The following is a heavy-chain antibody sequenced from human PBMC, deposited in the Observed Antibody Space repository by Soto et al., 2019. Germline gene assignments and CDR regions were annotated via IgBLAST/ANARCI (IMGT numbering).Heavy chain of an antibody. CDR2: IFYSGST. V-gene: IGHV4-59*01. CDR1: GGSISSYY. CDR3: ARDGYYYDSSGYQRVYYFDY. J-gene: IGHJ4*02. Sequence: SETLSLTCTVSGGSISSYYWSWIRRPPGKGLEWIGYIFYSGSTNYNPSLKSRVTISVDTSKNQFSLRLGSVTAADTAVYYCARDGYYYDSSGYQRVYYFDYWGQGTLVTVSS. D-gene: IGHD3-22*01.